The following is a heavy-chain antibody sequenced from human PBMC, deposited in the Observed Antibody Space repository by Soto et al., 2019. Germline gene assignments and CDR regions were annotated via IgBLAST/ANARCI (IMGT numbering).Heavy chain of an antibody. CDR1: GFTFTSSA. J-gene: IGHJ4*02. CDR3: AADTGRDSSGYYFEY. V-gene: IGHV1-58*01. CDR2: IVVGSGNT. D-gene: IGHD3-22*01. Sequence: ASVKVSCKASGFTFTSSAVQWVRQAGGQRLEWIGWIVVGSGNTNYAQKFQERVTITRDMSTSTAYMELRSLRSEDTAVYYCAADTGRDSSGYYFEYWGQGTLLIGSS.